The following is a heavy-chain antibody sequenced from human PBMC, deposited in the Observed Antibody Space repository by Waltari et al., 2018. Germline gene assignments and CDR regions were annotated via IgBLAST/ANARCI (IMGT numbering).Heavy chain of an antibody. CDR2: IYYSGRK. V-gene: IGHV4-39*07. CDR1: GDSISSSSYY. Sequence: QLQLQESGPGLVKPSETLSLTCTVSGDSISSSSYYWGWIRQPPGKGLEWIASIYYSGRKDYNPSLRSRLTISLDTSKNQFSLKVSSVTAADTAVYYCAREEIYYDTSGYYFDYWGQGTLVTVSS. CDR3: AREEIYYDTSGYYFDY. J-gene: IGHJ4*02. D-gene: IGHD3-22*01.